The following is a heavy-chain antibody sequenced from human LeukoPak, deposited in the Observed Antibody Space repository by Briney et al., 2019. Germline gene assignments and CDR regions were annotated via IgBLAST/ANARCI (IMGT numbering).Heavy chain of an antibody. CDR2: IWYDGSNK. V-gene: IGHV3-33*06. D-gene: IGHD4-17*01. Sequence: GGSLRLSCAVSGFTFSSYGMHWVRQAPGKGLGGVAVIWYDGSNKYYADSVKGRFTISRDNSKNALYLQMNSLRAEDTAVYYCAKDPTTEPFVWGQGTLVTVSS. J-gene: IGHJ4*02. CDR3: AKDPTTEPFV. CDR1: GFTFSSYG.